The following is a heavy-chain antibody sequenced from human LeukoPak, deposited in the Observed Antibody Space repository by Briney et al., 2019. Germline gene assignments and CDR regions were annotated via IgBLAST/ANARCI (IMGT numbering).Heavy chain of an antibody. V-gene: IGHV3-30-3*01. CDR2: ISYDGSTK. D-gene: IGHD3-3*01. J-gene: IGHJ6*02. CDR3: ARGNTIFGVVIKDMDV. Sequence: PGRSLRLSCAASGFTFSSYAMHWVRQAPGKGLEWVAVISYDGSTKYYADSVKGRFTISRDYSKNTLYLQMNSLRAEDTAVYYCARGNTIFGVVIKDMDVWGQGTTVTVSS. CDR1: GFTFSSYA.